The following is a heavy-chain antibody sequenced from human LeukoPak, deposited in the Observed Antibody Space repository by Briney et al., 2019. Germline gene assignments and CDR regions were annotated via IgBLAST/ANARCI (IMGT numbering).Heavy chain of an antibody. J-gene: IGHJ3*02. Sequence: GGSLRLSCAASGFSFSNYGMHWVRQAPGRGLEWVAVVSYDGGKEYYADSVKGRFTISRDKSKSTVYLQMNSLRAEDTAVYYCAREGDYDSSGFSRHNAFDIWGQGTMVTVSS. CDR3: AREGDYDSSGFSRHNAFDI. CDR1: GFSFSNYG. D-gene: IGHD3-22*01. CDR2: VSYDGGKE. V-gene: IGHV3-30*03.